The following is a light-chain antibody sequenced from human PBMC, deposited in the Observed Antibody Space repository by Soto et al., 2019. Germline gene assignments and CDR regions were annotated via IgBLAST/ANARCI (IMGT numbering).Light chain of an antibody. V-gene: IGKV1-5*03. J-gene: IGKJ1*01. CDR3: QHYNSYSEA. CDR1: QTLSSW. Sequence: DIQMTQSPSTLSGSGGNRVTITCRASQTLSSWLAWYQQKPGKAPKLLIYEASTLKSGVPSRFSGSGSGTEFTLTISSLQPDDFATYYCQHYNSYSEAFGQGTKVDIK. CDR2: EAS.